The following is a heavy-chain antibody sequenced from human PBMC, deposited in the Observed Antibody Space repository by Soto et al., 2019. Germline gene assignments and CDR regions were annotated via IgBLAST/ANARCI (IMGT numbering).Heavy chain of an antibody. Sequence: ASVKVSCTASGYRFSTYAMHWVRQAPGQRLEWMGWINAGNGDTKYSQRFQGRVTITRDTSATTAYMQLGSLRSEDTAVYYCAGSPLAGQMDSYYFGMGVWGQGTTVTVSS. V-gene: IGHV1-3*01. CDR1: GYRFSTYA. CDR3: AGSPLAGQMDSYYFGMGV. J-gene: IGHJ6*02. CDR2: INAGNGDT. D-gene: IGHD6-19*01.